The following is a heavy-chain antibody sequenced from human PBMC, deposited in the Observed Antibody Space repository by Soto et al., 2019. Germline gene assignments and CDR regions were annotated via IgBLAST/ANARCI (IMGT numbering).Heavy chain of an antibody. CDR2: ISGSGGST. Sequence: GGSLRLSCAASGFTFSSYGMSWVRQSPGKGLGWVSAISGSGGSTYYADSVKGRFTISRDNSKNTLYLQMNSLRAEDTAVYYCAKGAPRTTYDFWRGSPPTYGMDVWGQGTTVTVSS. V-gene: IGHV3-23*01. CDR3: AKGAPRTTYDFWRGSPPTYGMDV. CDR1: GFTFSSYG. D-gene: IGHD3-3*01. J-gene: IGHJ6*02.